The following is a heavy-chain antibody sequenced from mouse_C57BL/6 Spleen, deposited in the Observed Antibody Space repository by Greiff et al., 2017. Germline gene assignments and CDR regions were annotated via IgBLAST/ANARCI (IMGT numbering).Heavy chain of an antibody. CDR2: FYPGSGSI. CDR3: ARHEGWGPIYYGSSPWFAY. Sequence: VQLQQSGAELVKPGASVKLSCKASGYTFTEYTIHWVKQRSGQGLEWIGWFYPGSGSIKYNEKFKDKATLTADTSSSTVYMELSRLTSEDSAVYFCARHEGWGPIYYGSSPWFAYWGQGTLVTVSA. J-gene: IGHJ3*01. D-gene: IGHD1-1*01. CDR1: GYTFTEYT. V-gene: IGHV1-62-2*01.